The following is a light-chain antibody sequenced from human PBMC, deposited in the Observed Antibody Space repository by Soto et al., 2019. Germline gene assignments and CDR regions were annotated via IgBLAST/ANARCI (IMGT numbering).Light chain of an antibody. Sequence: QSVLTQPHSASGTPGQRVTISCSGSSSNIGSNTVNWYQQLPGTPPKLLIYSNNQRPSGAPDRFSGSNSGTSASLAISGLPSEDEADSYCAAWDDSLHGVVFGGGTKVTVL. CDR2: SNN. CDR1: SSNIGSNT. J-gene: IGLJ2*01. CDR3: AAWDDSLHGVV. V-gene: IGLV1-44*01.